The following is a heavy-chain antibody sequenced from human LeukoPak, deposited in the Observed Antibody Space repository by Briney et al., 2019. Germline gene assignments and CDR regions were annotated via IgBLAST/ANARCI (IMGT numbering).Heavy chain of an antibody. CDR2: IKQDGSEK. CDR3: ARDWYCSGGSCYSNDAFDI. V-gene: IGHV3-7*01. J-gene: IGHJ3*02. D-gene: IGHD2-15*01. CDR1: GFTFSSYW. Sequence: GGSLRLSCAASGFTFSSYWMSWVRQAPGKGLEWVANIKQDGSEKYYVDSVKGRFTISRDNAKNSLYLQMNSLRAEGTAVYYCARDWYCSGGSCYSNDAFDIWGQGTMVTVSS.